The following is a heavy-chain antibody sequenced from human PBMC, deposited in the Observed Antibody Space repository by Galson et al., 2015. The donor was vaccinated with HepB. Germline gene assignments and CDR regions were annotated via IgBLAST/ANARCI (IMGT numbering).Heavy chain of an antibody. J-gene: IGHJ5*02. CDR2: INAGNGNT. V-gene: IGHV1-3*01. D-gene: IGHD3-10*01. CDR3: ARERGVTMVRGVVKNWFDP. CDR1: GYTFTSYA. Sequence: SVKVSCKASGYTFTSYAMHWVRQAPGQRLEWMGWINAGNGNTKYSQKFQGRVTITRDTSASTAYMELSSLRSEDTAVYYCARERGVTMVRGVVKNWFDPWGQGTLVTVSS.